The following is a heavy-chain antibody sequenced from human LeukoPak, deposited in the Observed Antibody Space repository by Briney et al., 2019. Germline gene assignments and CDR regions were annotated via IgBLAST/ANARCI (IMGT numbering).Heavy chain of an antibody. CDR2: IKQDGSEK. V-gene: IGHV3-7*03. Sequence: GGSLRLSCAASGFTFSSYWMSWVRQAPGKGLEWEANIKQDGSEKYYVDSVKGRFTISRDNAKNSLYLQMNSLRAEDTAVYYCARDFICSSTSCNGYWGQGTLVTVSS. CDR1: GFTFSSYW. J-gene: IGHJ4*02. D-gene: IGHD2-2*01. CDR3: ARDFICSSTSCNGY.